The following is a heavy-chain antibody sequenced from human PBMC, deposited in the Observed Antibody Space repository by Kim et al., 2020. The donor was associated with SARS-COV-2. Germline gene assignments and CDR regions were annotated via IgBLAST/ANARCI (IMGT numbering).Heavy chain of an antibody. V-gene: IGHV3-23*01. Sequence: GGSLRLSCAASGFPFSGYVMSWVRQAPGKGLEWVSTISSNGNTYYADSVQGRFTISRDNSRSTLFLQMSSLSAADTALYFCAKDSSSIYSDSWGQGTLVTVSS. J-gene: IGHJ4*02. CDR1: GFPFSGYV. D-gene: IGHD6-13*01. CDR2: ISSNGNT. CDR3: AKDSSSIYSDS.